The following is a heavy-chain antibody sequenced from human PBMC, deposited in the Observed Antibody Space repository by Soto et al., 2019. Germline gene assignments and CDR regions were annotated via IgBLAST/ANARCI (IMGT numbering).Heavy chain of an antibody. CDR2: IHYSGSA. Sequence: SETLSLTCTFSVSSIIGYYWTCIRHSPERGLEWIGYIHYSGSANYNPSLNSRLTMSVDRSKSQFSMKLASVTAADTAVYYCARGVGGSGINWFEPWGQGTLVIGS. V-gene: IGHV4-59*03. CDR3: ARGVGGSGINWFEP. CDR1: VSSIIGYY. D-gene: IGHD6-19*01. J-gene: IGHJ5*02.